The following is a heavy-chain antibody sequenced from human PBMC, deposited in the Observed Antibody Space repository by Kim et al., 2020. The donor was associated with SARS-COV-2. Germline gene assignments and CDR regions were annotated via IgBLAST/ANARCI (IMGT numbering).Heavy chain of an antibody. CDR3: AGAYSSGLFYGMDV. D-gene: IGHD6-19*01. V-gene: IGHV1-3*01. J-gene: IGHJ6*02. CDR1: GYTFTSYA. CDR2: INAGNGNT. Sequence: ASVKVSCKASGYTFTSYAMHWVRQAPGQRLEWMGWINAGNGNTKYSQKFQGRVTITRDTSASTAYMELSSLRSEDTAVYYCAGAYSSGLFYGMDVWGQGTTVTVSS.